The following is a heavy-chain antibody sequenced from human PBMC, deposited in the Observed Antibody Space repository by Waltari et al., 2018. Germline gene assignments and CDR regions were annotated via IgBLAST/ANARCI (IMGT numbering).Heavy chain of an antibody. CDR1: DFPFSTYC. CDR2: INYDGSEK. Sequence: EVQLVESGGGLVQPGGSLRPSCACADFPFSTYCMTWVRQASGRGLGWVANINYDGSEKNYVGSVKGRFSISRDNARNSLYLQMNSLRAEDTAVYYCATYRWLGYWGQGTLVTVSS. CDR3: ATYRWLGY. V-gene: IGHV3-7*03. J-gene: IGHJ4*02. D-gene: IGHD3-10*01.